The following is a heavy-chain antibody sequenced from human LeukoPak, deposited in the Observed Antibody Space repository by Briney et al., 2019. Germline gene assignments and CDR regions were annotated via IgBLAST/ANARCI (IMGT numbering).Heavy chain of an antibody. CDR1: GFTFGAYA. Sequence: GGSLRPSCAASGFTFGAYAMSWVRQAPGKGLEWVSAINGIGGSTYSADSVKGRFTISRDNSKNTLFLQMNSLRAEDSAVYYCPKAPGNANNPLDYGGKGTLVTVSS. V-gene: IGHV3-23*01. D-gene: IGHD4/OR15-4a*01. J-gene: IGHJ4*02. CDR2: INGIGGST. CDR3: PKAPGNANNPLDY.